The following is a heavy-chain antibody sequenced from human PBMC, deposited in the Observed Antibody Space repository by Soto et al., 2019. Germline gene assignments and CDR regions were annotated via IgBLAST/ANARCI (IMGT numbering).Heavy chain of an antibody. Sequence: GGSLRLSCAASGFTFSYYSMTWVRQAPGKGLEWVSSISSSSYIYYADSVKGRFTISRDNAKNSLYLQMNSLRAEDTAVYYCERDIEYSSSSVDYWGQGTLVTVSS. CDR2: ISSSSYI. V-gene: IGHV3-21*01. D-gene: IGHD6-6*01. CDR1: GFTFSYYS. J-gene: IGHJ4*02. CDR3: ERDIEYSSSSVDY.